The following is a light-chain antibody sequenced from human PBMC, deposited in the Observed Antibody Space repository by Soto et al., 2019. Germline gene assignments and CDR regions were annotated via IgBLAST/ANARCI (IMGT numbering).Light chain of an antibody. CDR3: QKCKTAPFT. CDR2: AAS. Sequence: DVQLTQSPSSLSASVGDRISIACRASQGINSYVAWYQQKPGRSPTILIYAASTLQSGVPSRFSGSGSGTDFTLTISSLQPEDVATYYCQKCKTAPFTFGGGTKVDIK. V-gene: IGKV1-27*01. CDR1: QGINSY. J-gene: IGKJ4*01.